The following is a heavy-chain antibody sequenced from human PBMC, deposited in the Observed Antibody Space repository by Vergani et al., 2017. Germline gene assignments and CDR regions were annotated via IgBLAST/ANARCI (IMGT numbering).Heavy chain of an antibody. D-gene: IGHD3-3*01. CDR3: ARAFGIFGVVLTV. V-gene: IGHV4-34*01. Sequence: QVQLQQWGAGLLKPSETLSLTCAVSGGSFSDYYWGRIRQPPAKGVEWIGEINHSGSTNNNPSLMGRVTTSLDTSTNQFSLKLSSVSAADTAVYYCARAFGIFGVVLTVWAKGP. CDR2: INHSGST. J-gene: IGHJ6*03. CDR1: GGSFSDYY.